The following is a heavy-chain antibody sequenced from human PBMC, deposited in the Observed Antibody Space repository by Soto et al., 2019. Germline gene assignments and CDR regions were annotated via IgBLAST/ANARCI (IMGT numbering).Heavy chain of an antibody. CDR3: ARGYCTSSACHWNFDY. V-gene: IGHV3-48*03. J-gene: IGHJ4*02. Sequence: PGGSLRLSWAASGFTFSSYEMNWVRQAPGKGLEWVSDITSTGSTRYYADSVKGRFTISRDNAKNSLYLQMNSLRAEDTAVYYCARGYCTSSACHWNFDYWGQGTLVTVSS. CDR1: GFTFSSYE. CDR2: ITSTGSTR. D-gene: IGHD2-8*02.